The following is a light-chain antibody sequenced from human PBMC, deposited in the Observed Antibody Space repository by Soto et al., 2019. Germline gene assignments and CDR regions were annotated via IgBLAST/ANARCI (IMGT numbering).Light chain of an antibody. J-gene: IGKJ3*01. V-gene: IGKV1-5*03. Sequence: DIQMTQSPSTLSASVGDRVTITCRASQSISSWLAWYQQKPGKAPKLLIYKASSLESGVPSRFSGSGSGTEFTLTISSLQPDDVATYFCQQDISFPFTFGPGTKVEVK. CDR1: QSISSW. CDR2: KAS. CDR3: QQDISFPFT.